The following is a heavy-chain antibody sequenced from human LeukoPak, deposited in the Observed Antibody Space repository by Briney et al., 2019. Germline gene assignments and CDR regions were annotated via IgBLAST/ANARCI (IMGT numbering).Heavy chain of an antibody. D-gene: IGHD3-10*01. CDR2: IYYSGST. J-gene: IGHJ6*02. V-gene: IGHV4-39*07. CDR3: ARARITMVRGVIITVPYYYYYGMDV. Sequence: SETLSLTCTVSGASISSSSYYWGWIRQPPGKGLEWIGSIYYSGSTYYNPSLKSRVTISVDTSKNQFSLKLSSVTAADTAVYYCARARITMVRGVIITVPYYYYYGMDVWGQGTTVTVSS. CDR1: GASISSSSYY.